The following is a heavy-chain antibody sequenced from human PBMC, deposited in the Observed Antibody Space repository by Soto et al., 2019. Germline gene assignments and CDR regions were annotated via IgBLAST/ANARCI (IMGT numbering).Heavy chain of an antibody. CDR1: GFTFSDYY. D-gene: IGHD2-15*01. CDR3: ARDEGLGYCSGGSCSENYYYYGMDV. CDR2: ISSSGSTI. V-gene: IGHV3-11*01. J-gene: IGHJ6*02. Sequence: GGSLRLSCAASGFTFSDYYMSWIRQAPGKGLEWVSYISSSGSTIYYADSVKGRFTISRDNAKNSLYLQMNSLRAEDTAVYYCARDEGLGYCSGGSCSENYYYYGMDVWGQGTTVTVSS.